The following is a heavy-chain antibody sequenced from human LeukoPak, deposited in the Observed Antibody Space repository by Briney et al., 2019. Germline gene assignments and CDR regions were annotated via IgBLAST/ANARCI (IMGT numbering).Heavy chain of an antibody. CDR2: ISAYNGNT. V-gene: IGHV1-18*01. CDR1: GYTFTSYG. Sequence: ASVKVSCKASGYTFTSYGISWVRQAPGQGLEWMGWISAYNGNTKYAQKLQGRVTMTTDTSTSTAYMELRSLRSDDTAVYYCARLYSSGWYPSYWYFDLWGRGTLVTVSS. J-gene: IGHJ2*01. CDR3: ARLYSSGWYPSYWYFDL. D-gene: IGHD6-19*01.